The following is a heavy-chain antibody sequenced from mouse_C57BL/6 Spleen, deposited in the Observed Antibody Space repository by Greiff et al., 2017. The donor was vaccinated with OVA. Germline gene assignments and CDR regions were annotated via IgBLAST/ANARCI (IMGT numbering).Heavy chain of an antibody. CDR2: INYDGSST. D-gene: IGHD1-1*01. J-gene: IGHJ2*01. Sequence: EVKLVESEGGLVQPGSSMKLSCTASGFTFSDYYMAWVRQVPEKGLEWVANINYDGSSTYYLDSLKSRFIISRDNAKNILYLQMSSLKSEDTATYYGARDAPYYYGSSLDYWGQGTTLTGSS. CDR1: GFTFSDYY. V-gene: IGHV5-16*01. CDR3: ARDAPYYYGSSLDY.